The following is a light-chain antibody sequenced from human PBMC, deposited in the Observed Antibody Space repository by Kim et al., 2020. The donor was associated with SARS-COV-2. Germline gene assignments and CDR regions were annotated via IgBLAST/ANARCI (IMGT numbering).Light chain of an antibody. CDR1: QSVCSSC. Sequence: EILLTQSPVTLSLSPGERATLSCRASQSVCSSCLAWYQQKPGQAPRILIYGASIRATGIPDRFSGSGSGADFTLTISRLEPEDFAMYYCQEYDDSPPWTFGQGTKVDIK. CDR2: GAS. J-gene: IGKJ1*01. V-gene: IGKV3-20*01. CDR3: QEYDDSPPWT.